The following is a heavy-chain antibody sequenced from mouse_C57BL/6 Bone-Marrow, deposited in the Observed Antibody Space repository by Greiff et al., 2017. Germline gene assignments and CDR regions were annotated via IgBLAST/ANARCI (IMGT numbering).Heavy chain of an antibody. CDR3: TTYLYGSSFDY. J-gene: IGHJ2*01. CDR1: GFNIKDDY. D-gene: IGHD1-1*01. CDR2: IDPENGDT. V-gene: IGHV14-4*01. Sequence: VQLQQSGAELVRPGASVKLSCTASGFNIKDDYMHWVKQRPEQGLEWIGWIDPENGDTEYASKFQGKATITADTFSNKAYLQLSSLTSEDTAVYYCTTYLYGSSFDYWGQGTTLTVSS.